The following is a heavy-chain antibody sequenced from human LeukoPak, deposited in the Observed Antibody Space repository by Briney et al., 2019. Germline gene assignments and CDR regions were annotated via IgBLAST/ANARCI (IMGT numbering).Heavy chain of an antibody. CDR1: GISFRNYA. D-gene: IGHD3-10*01. CDR3: ARASWVSDPDAVR. CDR2: LRGNDET. J-gene: IGHJ4*02. V-gene: IGHV3-23*01. Sequence: QPGGSLRLSCVASGISFRNYAMSWVRQAPARGPEWVSSLRGNDETFYADSVKGRFTLSRDDSRNTVYLQLNNLRVEDTAIYYCARASWVSDPDAVRWGQGTQVTVSS.